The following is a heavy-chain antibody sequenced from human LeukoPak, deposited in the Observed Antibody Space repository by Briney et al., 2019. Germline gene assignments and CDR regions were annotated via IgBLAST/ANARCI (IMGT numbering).Heavy chain of an antibody. V-gene: IGHV1-18*01. J-gene: IGHJ6*02. D-gene: IGHD3-16*02. Sequence: ASVKVSCKASGYTFTSYGISWVRQAPGQGLEWMGGISAYNGNTNYAQKLQGRVTMTTDTSTSTAYMELRSLRSDDTAVYYCARDLYDYVWGSYRYSTYYYYYGMDVWGQGTTVTVSS. CDR2: ISAYNGNT. CDR3: ARDLYDYVWGSYRYSTYYYYYGMDV. CDR1: GYTFTSYG.